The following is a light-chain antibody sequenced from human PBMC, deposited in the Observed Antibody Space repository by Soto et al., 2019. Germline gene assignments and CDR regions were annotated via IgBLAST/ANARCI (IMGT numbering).Light chain of an antibody. V-gene: IGKV1-5*03. CDR3: QHYNSYSEA. CDR1: QTISSW. Sequence: DIPMTQSPSTLSESVGDRVTITCRASQTISSWLAWYQQKPGKAPKLLIYKASTLKSGVPSRFSGSGSGTEFTLTISSLQPDDFATYYCQHYNSYSEAFGQGTKVELK. J-gene: IGKJ1*01. CDR2: KAS.